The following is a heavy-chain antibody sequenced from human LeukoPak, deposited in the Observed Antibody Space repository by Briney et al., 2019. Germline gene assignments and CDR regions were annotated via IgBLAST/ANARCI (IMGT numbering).Heavy chain of an antibody. CDR2: IYYSGST. Sequence: SETLSLTCTVSGGSISSYYWSWIRQPPGKGLEWIGSIYYSGSTYYNPSLKSRVTISVDTSKNQFSLKLSSVTAADTAVYYCARGSPKLDSWGQGTPVTVSS. J-gene: IGHJ5*01. CDR1: GGSISSYY. V-gene: IGHV4-39*07. CDR3: ARGSPKLDS.